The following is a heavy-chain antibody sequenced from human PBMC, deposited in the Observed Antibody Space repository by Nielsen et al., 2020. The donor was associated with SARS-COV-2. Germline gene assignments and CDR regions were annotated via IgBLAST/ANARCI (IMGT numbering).Heavy chain of an antibody. CDR2: FSSDRNNK. CDR3: ARPGGSVNGWLIS. J-gene: IGHJ5*01. Sequence: GESLKISCAASGFTFSAFAIHWVRQAPGKGLEWVALFSSDRNNKSYTESVKGRFSTSRDNSKNTLYLQINSLRPEDTAVYYCARPGGSVNGWLISWGQGTRVTVSS. D-gene: IGHD6-19*01. CDR1: GFTFSAFA. V-gene: IGHV3-30*04.